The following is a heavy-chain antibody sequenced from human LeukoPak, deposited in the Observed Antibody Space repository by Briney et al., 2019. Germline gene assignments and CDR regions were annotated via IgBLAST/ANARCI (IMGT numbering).Heavy chain of an antibody. J-gene: IGHJ4*02. D-gene: IGHD6-19*01. CDR3: ARGQEMGSGWYLGY. CDR1: GYTFTGYY. V-gene: IGHV1-2*04. Sequence: GASVEVSCKASGYTFTGYYMHWVRQAPGQGLEWMGWINPNSGGTNYAQKFQGWVTMTRDTSISTAYMELSRLRSDDTAVYYCARGQEMGSGWYLGYWGQGTLVTVSS. CDR2: INPNSGGT.